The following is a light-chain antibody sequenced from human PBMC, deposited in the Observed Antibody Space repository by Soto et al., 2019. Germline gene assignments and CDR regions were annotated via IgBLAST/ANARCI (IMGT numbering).Light chain of an antibody. CDR3: QQYHHYPFT. CDR2: GAS. Sequence: DIQMTQSPSSLSASVGDRVTITCRASQGVNMYLAWFQQKPGKAPKSLIYGASSLQSGVPPRFSGRGSGTDFTLTISSLQPEDASTYYCQQYHHYPFTFGGGTKVEI. V-gene: IGKV1-16*01. CDR1: QGVNMY. J-gene: IGKJ4*01.